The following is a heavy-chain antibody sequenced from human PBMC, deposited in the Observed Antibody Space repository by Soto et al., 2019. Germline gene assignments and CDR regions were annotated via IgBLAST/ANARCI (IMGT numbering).Heavy chain of an antibody. CDR1: GGSISGYY. Sequence: SETLSLTCAVSGGSISGYYWGWIRQPPGKGLEWIGYIYYSGSINYNPSLKSRVTTSVDTSKNKFSLKLGSVTAADSAVYYCARLRCSGGKCWDYFDYWGQGTLVTVSS. CDR2: IYYSGSI. D-gene: IGHD2-21*01. V-gene: IGHV4-59*08. CDR3: ARLRCSGGKCWDYFDY. J-gene: IGHJ4*02.